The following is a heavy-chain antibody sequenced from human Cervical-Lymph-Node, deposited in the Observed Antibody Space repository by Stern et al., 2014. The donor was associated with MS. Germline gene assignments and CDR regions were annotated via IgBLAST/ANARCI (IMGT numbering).Heavy chain of an antibody. CDR2: ISAYNGNT. Sequence: QVQLVQSGAEVKKPGASVKVSCKASGYTFTSYGISWVRQAPGQGLEWMGWISAYNGNTNYAQKLQGRVTMTTDTSTSTAYMELRSLRSDDTAVYYCSSYCSGDSCFRSYYSYYYGMDVWGQGTTVTVSS. CDR3: SSYCSGDSCFRSYYSYYYGMDV. CDR1: GYTFTSYG. J-gene: IGHJ6*02. V-gene: IGHV1-18*01. D-gene: IGHD2-15*01.